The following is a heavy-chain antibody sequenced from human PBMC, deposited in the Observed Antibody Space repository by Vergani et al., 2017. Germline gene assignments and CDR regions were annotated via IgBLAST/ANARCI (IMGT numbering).Heavy chain of an antibody. CDR3: ARRVWFGESFGAFDI. J-gene: IGHJ3*02. D-gene: IGHD3-10*01. Sequence: QVQLVQSGAEVKKPGASVKVSCKASGYTFTSYGFSWVRQAPGQGLEWMGWISTYNGNTNYAQKLQGRVTMTTDTSTSTAYMELRSLRSDDTAVYYCARRVWFGESFGAFDIWGQGTMVTVSS. CDR2: ISTYNGNT. V-gene: IGHV1-18*01. CDR1: GYTFTSYG.